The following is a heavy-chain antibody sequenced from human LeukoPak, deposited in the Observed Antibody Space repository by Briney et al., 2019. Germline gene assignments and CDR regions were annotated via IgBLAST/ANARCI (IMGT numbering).Heavy chain of an antibody. CDR3: VRGSRGNYDT. J-gene: IGHJ5*02. Sequence: GGSLRLSCAASGFTFTSYAMCWVRQAPGKGLQWVSSITSSGDNTYYADSVKGRFTISRDNTKNTLHLQVNGLRAEDTAVYYCVRGSRGNYDTWGQGTLVTVSS. CDR1: GFTFTSYA. D-gene: IGHD3-22*01. V-gene: IGHV3-23*01. CDR2: ITSSGDNT.